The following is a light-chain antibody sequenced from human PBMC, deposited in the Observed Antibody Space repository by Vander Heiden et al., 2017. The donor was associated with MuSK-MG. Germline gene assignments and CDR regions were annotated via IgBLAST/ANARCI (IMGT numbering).Light chain of an antibody. CDR3: QQYYTTHT. Sequence: DIVMTQSPDSLAVSLGERATINCKSSQSVLYSSNNNNYLAWYQQKPGQPLKLLIYWASTRESGVPDRFSGSGSGTDFTLTISSLQAEDVAVYYCQQYYTTHTFGGGTKVEIK. V-gene: IGKV4-1*01. CDR1: QSVLYSSNNNNY. J-gene: IGKJ4*01. CDR2: WAS.